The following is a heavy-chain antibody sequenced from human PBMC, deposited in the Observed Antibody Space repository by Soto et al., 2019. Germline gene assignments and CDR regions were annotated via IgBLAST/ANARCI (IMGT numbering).Heavy chain of an antibody. D-gene: IGHD3-22*01. V-gene: IGHV3-13*01. CDR3: ARGPSFSYDPHPPPMFDP. CDR1: GFAFSTFD. J-gene: IGHJ5*02. Sequence: GGSLRLSCAGSGFAFSTFDIHWVRQAPGKGLEWVSGIGTLSDTFYAASVQGRFTISRQNAKNSVYLQMNSLRAGDTAFYYCARGPSFSYDPHPPPMFDPWGQGTLVTVSS. CDR2: IGTLSDT.